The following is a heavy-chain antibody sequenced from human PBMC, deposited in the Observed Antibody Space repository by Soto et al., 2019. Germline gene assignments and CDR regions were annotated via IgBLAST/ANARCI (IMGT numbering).Heavy chain of an antibody. Sequence: ASVKVSCKASGYTFTSYGTSWVRQAPGQGLEWMGWISAYNGNTNYAQKLQGRVTMTTDTSTSTAYMELRSLRSDDTAVYYCARTYYDFWSGPHNWFDPWGQGTLVTVSS. CDR3: ARTYYDFWSGPHNWFDP. D-gene: IGHD3-3*01. CDR2: ISAYNGNT. J-gene: IGHJ5*02. CDR1: GYTFTSYG. V-gene: IGHV1-18*01.